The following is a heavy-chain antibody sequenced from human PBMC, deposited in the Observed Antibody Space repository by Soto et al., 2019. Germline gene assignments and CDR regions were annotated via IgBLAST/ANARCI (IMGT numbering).Heavy chain of an antibody. J-gene: IGHJ4*02. CDR2: TFYDGSNK. CDR1: GFTFSSYG. D-gene: IGHD3-10*01. CDR3: ARDPYGSGSYYYPPDY. V-gene: IGHV3-33*01. Sequence: GGSLRLSCAASGFTFSSYGMHWVRQAPGKGLECVAVTFYDGSNKHYADSVKGRFTISRDNSKNKLYLQMDNLRAEDTAVYYCARDPYGSGSYYYPPDYWGQGTRVTVSS.